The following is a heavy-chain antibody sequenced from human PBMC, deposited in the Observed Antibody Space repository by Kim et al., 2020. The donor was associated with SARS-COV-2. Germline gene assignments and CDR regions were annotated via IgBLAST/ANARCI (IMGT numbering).Heavy chain of an antibody. CDR2: ISYDGSNK. V-gene: IGHV3-30*04. CDR1: GFTFSSYA. D-gene: IGHD6-13*01. CDR3: ASPAAAASYYFDY. Sequence: GGSLRLSCAASGFTFSSYAMHWVRQAPGKGLEWVAVISYDGSNKYYADSVKGRFTISRDNSKNTLYLQMNSLRAEDTAVYYCASPAAAASYYFDYWGQGT. J-gene: IGHJ4*02.